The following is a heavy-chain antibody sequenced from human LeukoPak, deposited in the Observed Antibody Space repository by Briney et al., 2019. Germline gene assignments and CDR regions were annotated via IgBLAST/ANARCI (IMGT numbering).Heavy chain of an antibody. CDR2: TWYDGSNK. D-gene: IGHD3-16*02. CDR3: ARDFTFGGVIVQYYFDY. J-gene: IGHJ4*02. V-gene: IGHV3-33*01. CDR1: GFTFSSYG. Sequence: EGSLRLSCAASGFTFSSYGMHWVRQAPGKGLEWVAVTWYDGSNKYYADSVKGRFTISRDNSKNTLYLQMNSLRAEDTAVYYCARDFTFGGVIVQYYFDYWGQGTLVTVSS.